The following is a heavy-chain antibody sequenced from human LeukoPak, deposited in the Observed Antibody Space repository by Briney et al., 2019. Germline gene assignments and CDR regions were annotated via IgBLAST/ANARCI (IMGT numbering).Heavy chain of an antibody. CDR3: ARESPYYGSGSYHAVDY. CDR2: IYYSGST. Sequence: KTSETLSLTCTVSGGSISSSSYYWGWIRQPPGKGLEWIGSIYYSGSTYYNPSLKSRVTISVDTSKSQFSLKLSSVTAADTAVYYCARESPYYGSGSYHAVDYWGQGTLVTVSS. J-gene: IGHJ4*02. CDR1: GGSISSSSYY. V-gene: IGHV4-39*07. D-gene: IGHD3-10*01.